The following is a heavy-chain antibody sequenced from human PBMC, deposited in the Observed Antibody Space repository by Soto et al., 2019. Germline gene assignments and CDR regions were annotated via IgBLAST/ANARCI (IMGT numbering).Heavy chain of an antibody. CDR1: GYSFSSYY. CDR2: INPSGDSI. V-gene: IGHV1-46*01. D-gene: IGHD1-26*01. Sequence: SVKVSCKASGYSFSSYYMHWVRQAPGQGLEWMGVINPSGDSITYAQKFQGRVTMTKDTSTSTLFMEVSSLRSEDTAVYFCARDWEFGYWGQGTLVTVSS. CDR3: ARDWEFGY. J-gene: IGHJ4*02.